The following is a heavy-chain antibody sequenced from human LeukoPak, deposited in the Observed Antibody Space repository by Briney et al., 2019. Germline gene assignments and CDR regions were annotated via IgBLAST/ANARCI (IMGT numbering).Heavy chain of an antibody. J-gene: IGHJ4*02. CDR1: GFTFSDHA. CDR2: ISYHARDQ. CDR3: AAQPCSGGICYLDY. Sequence: PGRSLRLSCAASGFTFSDHAMHWVRQAPGKGLEWVTVISYHARDQFYADSVKGRFTVSRDNSRNTLYLQMNSLRAEDSAVYYCAAQPCSGGICYLDYWGQGTLVTVSS. V-gene: IGHV3-30*04. D-gene: IGHD2-15*01.